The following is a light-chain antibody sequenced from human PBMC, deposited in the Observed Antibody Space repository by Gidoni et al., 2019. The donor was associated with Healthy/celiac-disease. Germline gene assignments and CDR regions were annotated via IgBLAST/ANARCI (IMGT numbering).Light chain of an antibody. V-gene: IGKV3-15*01. CDR3: QQYNNWPPRT. CDR2: GAS. Sequence: EIVMTQSPATLSVSPGERATLSCRASKSVSSNLAWYQQKPGQAPRLLIYGASTRATGIPARFSGSGSGTEFTLTISSLQSEDFAVYDCQQYNNWPPRTFGQGTKVEIK. CDR1: KSVSSN. J-gene: IGKJ1*01.